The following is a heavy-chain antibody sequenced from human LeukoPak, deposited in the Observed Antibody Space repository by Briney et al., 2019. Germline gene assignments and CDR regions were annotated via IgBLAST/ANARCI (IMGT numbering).Heavy chain of an antibody. CDR2: FYDSGNT. V-gene: IGHV4-39*02. Sequence: PSETLSLTCIVSGGSISSSSYYWDWIRQAPGEGLEWIGNFYDSGNTRYNPSLKSRVTISGDTSKNQFSLKLTSVTAADTAVYYCARERDYDSSGYYVFGYWGQGTLVTVSS. CDR1: GGSISSSSYY. CDR3: ARERDYDSSGYYVFGY. D-gene: IGHD3-22*01. J-gene: IGHJ4*02.